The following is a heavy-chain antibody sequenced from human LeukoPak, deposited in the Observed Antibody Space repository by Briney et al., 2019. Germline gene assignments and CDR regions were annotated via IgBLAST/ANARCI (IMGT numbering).Heavy chain of an antibody. CDR3: ARGPPRLRYFDWFPRGGNWFDP. J-gene: IGHJ5*02. V-gene: IGHV1-69*05. D-gene: IGHD3-9*01. CDR2: IIPIFGTA. Sequence: SVTVSCKASGGTFSSYAISWVRQAPGQGLEWMGGIIPIFGTANYAQKFQGRVTITTDESTSTAYMELSSLRSEDTAVYYCARGPPRLRYFDWFPRGGNWFDPWGRGTLVTVSS. CDR1: GGTFSSYA.